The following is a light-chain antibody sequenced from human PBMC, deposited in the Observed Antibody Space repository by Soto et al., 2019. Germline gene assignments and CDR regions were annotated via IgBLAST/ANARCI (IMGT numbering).Light chain of an antibody. J-gene: IGLJ2*01. CDR3: AAWDDSLNVVV. CDR2: SNN. CDR1: SSNIGSNT. V-gene: IGLV1-44*01. Sequence: QSVLTQPPSASGTPGQRVTISCSGSSSNIGSNTVNWYQQLPGTAPKLLMYSNNQRPSGVPDRISGSKSGTSASLAISGLQSEDEADYYCAAWDDSLNVVVFGGGTKLTVL.